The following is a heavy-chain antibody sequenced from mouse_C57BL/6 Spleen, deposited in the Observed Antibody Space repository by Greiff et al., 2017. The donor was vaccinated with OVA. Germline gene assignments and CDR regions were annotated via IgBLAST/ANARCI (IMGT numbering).Heavy chain of an antibody. CDR1: GFTFSSYA. Sequence: EVNVVESGGGLVKPGGSLKLSCAASGFTFSSYAMSWVRQTPEKRLEWVATLSDGGSYTSYPDNVKGRFTISRDKSKNNMYLQMSHLKSEDTAMYYCARGEGLRPGFAYWGQGTLVTVSA. CDR3: ARGEGLRPGFAY. D-gene: IGHD2-4*01. CDR2: LSDGGSYT. V-gene: IGHV5-4*03. J-gene: IGHJ3*01.